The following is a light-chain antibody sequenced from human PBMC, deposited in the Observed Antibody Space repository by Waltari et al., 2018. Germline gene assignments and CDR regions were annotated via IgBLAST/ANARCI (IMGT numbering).Light chain of an antibody. J-gene: IGLJ3*02. Sequence: QLVLTQSPSASASLGASVKITCTLSSGHSSNVVAWHQQQPEKGPRYLMKVNSDGSHSKGDGIPGRCSGSSSGAERYLTISSLQSDDEADYYCQTWGTGIWVFGGGTRLTVL. V-gene: IGLV4-69*01. CDR2: VNSDGSH. CDR1: SGHSSNV. CDR3: QTWGTGIWV.